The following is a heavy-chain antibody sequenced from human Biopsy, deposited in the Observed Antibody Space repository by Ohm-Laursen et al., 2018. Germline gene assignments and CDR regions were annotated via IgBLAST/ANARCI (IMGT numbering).Heavy chain of an antibody. D-gene: IGHD5-24*01. Sequence: ASVKVSCKPSGNTFATYHIHWVRQAPGQGLEWMGEISPSGATTSFSQKFQGRITMTRDTSTGTVYMDLNSLGSEDTAVYYCARAGVGSDGTDSYYYGMDVWGPGTTVTVPS. V-gene: IGHV1-46*01. J-gene: IGHJ6*02. CDR3: ARAGVGSDGTDSYYYGMDV. CDR2: ISPSGATT. CDR1: GNTFATYH.